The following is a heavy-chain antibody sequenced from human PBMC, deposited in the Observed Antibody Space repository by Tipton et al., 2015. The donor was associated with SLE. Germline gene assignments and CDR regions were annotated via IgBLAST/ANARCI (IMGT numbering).Heavy chain of an antibody. CDR3: ARRGSWWYFDL. CDR1: GASISDHY. Sequence: TLSLTCTVSGASISDHYWTWFRQPPGKGLEWIGYIYSSGSTTYTPSLKSRIALSVDTSTMQFSLRLTSMTAADTAVYYCARRGSWWYFDLWGRGTLVTVSS. J-gene: IGHJ2*01. D-gene: IGHD1-26*01. V-gene: IGHV4-4*08. CDR2: IYSSGST.